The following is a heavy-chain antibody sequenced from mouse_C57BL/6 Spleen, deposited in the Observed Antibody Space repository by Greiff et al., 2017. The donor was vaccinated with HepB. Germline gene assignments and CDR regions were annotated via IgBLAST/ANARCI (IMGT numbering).Heavy chain of an antibody. V-gene: IGHV5-9-1*02. Sequence: VQGVESGEGLVKPGGSLKLSCAASGFTFSSYAMSWVRQTPEKRLEWVAYISSGGDYIYYADTVKGRFTISRDNARNTLYLQMSSLKSEDTAMYYCTRAVYDGYLYYFDYWGQGTTLTVSS. CDR3: TRAVYDGYLYYFDY. J-gene: IGHJ2*01. CDR1: GFTFSSYA. D-gene: IGHD2-3*01. CDR2: ISSGGDYI.